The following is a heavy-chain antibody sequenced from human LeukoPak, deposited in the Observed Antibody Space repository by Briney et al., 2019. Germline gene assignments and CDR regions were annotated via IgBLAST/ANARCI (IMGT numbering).Heavy chain of an antibody. J-gene: IGHJ3*02. Sequence: ASVKVSCKASGYTFTGYYMHWVRQAPGQGLEWIGWMNPNSGNTGYAQKFQGRVTMTRDNSISTAYMELSSLRSEDTAVYYCAKSKQWLDAFDIWGQGTMVTVSS. CDR1: GYTFTGYY. CDR3: AKSKQWLDAFDI. V-gene: IGHV1-8*02. CDR2: MNPNSGNT. D-gene: IGHD6-19*01.